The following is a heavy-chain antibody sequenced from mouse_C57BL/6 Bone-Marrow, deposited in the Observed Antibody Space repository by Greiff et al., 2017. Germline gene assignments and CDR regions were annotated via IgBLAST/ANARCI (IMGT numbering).Heavy chain of an antibody. CDR3: ARDYYGSSYTWYFDV. J-gene: IGHJ1*03. V-gene: IGHV1-69*01. CDR1: GYTFTSYW. CDR2: IDPSDSYT. Sequence: VKLMESGAELVMPGASVKLSCKASGYTFTSYWMHWVKQRPGQGLEWIGEIDPSDSYTNYNQKFKGKSTLTVDKSSSTAYMQLSSLTSEDSAVYYCARDYYGSSYTWYFDVWGTGTTVTVSS. D-gene: IGHD1-1*01.